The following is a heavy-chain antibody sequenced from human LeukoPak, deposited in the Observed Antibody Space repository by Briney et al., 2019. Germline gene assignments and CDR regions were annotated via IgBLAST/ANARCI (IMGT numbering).Heavy chain of an antibody. Sequence: ASVKVSCKASGYTFTTYNINWVRQAPGQGLEWMGWISGYNGNTNYAQKLQGRVTMTTDTSTSTAYMELSSLRSEDTAVYYCARSRFPYYRLSGADYYYMDVWAKGTTVTVSS. V-gene: IGHV1-18*01. D-gene: IGHD3-10*01. CDR3: ARSRFPYYRLSGADYYYMDV. CDR2: ISGYNGNT. J-gene: IGHJ6*03. CDR1: GYTFTTYN.